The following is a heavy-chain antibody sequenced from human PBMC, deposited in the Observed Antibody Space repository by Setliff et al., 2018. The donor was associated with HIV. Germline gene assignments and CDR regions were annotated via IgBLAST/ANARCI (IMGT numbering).Heavy chain of an antibody. D-gene: IGHD2-2*01. CDR2: ISGSGGTT. Sequence: GGSLRLSCAASGFTFSSYAMGWVRQAPGKGLEWVSSISGSGGTTYYADSVKGRFTISRDSSKNTLYLQMNSLRAEDTAIYYCARGRVPGNYWGQGTLVTVSS. CDR3: ARGRVPGNY. V-gene: IGHV3-23*01. CDR1: GFTFSSYA. J-gene: IGHJ4*02.